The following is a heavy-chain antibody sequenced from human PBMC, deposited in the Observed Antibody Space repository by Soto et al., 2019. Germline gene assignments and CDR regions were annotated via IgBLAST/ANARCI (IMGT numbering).Heavy chain of an antibody. V-gene: IGHV6-1*01. CDR1: GDSVSSNSAG. CDR3: TGITWFRGMDV. D-gene: IGHD3-10*01. Sequence: PSQTLAFTYVFSGDSVSSNSAGWNWIRQSPSRGLEWLGRTYYKSKWNNDYALSVKSRITINPDTSKNQFSLHLYSVTPEDTAVYYCTGITWFRGMDVWGQGTPVTVSS. CDR2: TYYKSKWNN. J-gene: IGHJ6*02.